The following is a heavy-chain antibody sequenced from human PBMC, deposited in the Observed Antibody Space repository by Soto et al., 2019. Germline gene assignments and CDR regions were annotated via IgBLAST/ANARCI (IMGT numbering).Heavy chain of an antibody. Sequence: KPSETLSLTCTVSGGSISSYYWSWIRQPPGKGLEWIGYIYYSGSTNYNPSLKSRVTISVDTSKNQFSLKLSSVTAADTAVYYCARVSTVRLRDGYSYYFDYWGQGTLVTVSS. D-gene: IGHD5-18*01. V-gene: IGHV4-59*01. CDR2: IYYSGST. CDR1: GGSISSYY. J-gene: IGHJ4*02. CDR3: ARVSTVRLRDGYSYYFDY.